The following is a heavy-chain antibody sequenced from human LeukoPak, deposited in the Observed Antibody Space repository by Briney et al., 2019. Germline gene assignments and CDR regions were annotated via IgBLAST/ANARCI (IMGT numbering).Heavy chain of an antibody. CDR2: IIPIFGTA. Sequence: SVKVSCKASGYTFTGYYMHWVRQAPGQGLEWMGGIIPIFGTANYAQKFQGRVMITADESTSTAYMELSSLRSEDTAVYYCARYSYYSGYDFGDGYWGQGTLVTVSS. V-gene: IGHV1-69*13. J-gene: IGHJ4*02. CDR3: ARYSYYSGYDFGDGY. D-gene: IGHD5-12*01. CDR1: GYTFTGYY.